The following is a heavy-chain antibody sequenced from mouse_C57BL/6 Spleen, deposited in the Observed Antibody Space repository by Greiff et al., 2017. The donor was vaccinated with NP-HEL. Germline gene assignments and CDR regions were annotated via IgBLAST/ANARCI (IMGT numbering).Heavy chain of an antibody. J-gene: IGHJ4*01. CDR1: GYTFTDYE. Sequence: QVQLQQSGAELVRPGASVTLSCKASGYTFTDYEMHWVKQTPVHGLEWIGAIDPETGGTAYNQKFKGKAILTADKSSSTAYMELHSLTSEDSAVYYCTRRGRYYGSSPSIYAMDYWGQGTSVTGSS. V-gene: IGHV1-15*01. D-gene: IGHD1-1*01. CDR2: IDPETGGT. CDR3: TRRGRYYGSSPSIYAMDY.